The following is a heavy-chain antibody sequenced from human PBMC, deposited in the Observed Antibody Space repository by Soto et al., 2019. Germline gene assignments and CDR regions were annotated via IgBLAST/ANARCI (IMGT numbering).Heavy chain of an antibody. J-gene: IGHJ6*03. Sequence: QVQLVQSGAEVKKPGASVKVSCKASGYTFTTYTMHWVRQAPGQGFEWMGWINTGNGYTQYSQNFQGRVTISRDTSASTAYMELSGLRCEDTAVYYCATSRDYCSSTSCYEGYYYYMDVWGKGTTVTVSS. CDR1: GYTFTTYT. D-gene: IGHD2-2*01. CDR2: INTGNGYT. V-gene: IGHV1-3*04. CDR3: ATSRDYCSSTSCYEGYYYYMDV.